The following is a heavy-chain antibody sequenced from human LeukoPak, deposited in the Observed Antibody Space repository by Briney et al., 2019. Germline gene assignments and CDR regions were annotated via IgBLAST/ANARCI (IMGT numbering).Heavy chain of an antibody. CDR1: GDSISSGDYY. D-gene: IGHD2-2*02. CDR3: AHLPSVVAAAIRAFDI. V-gene: IGHV4-30-4*08. Sequence: SETLSLTCTVSGDSISSGDYYWSWIRQPPGKGLEGIGYIYYSGSTYYNPSLKSRITISLDTSMNQFSLKLDCVTAADTAVYYCAHLPSVVAAAIRAFDIWGQGTMVTVSS. J-gene: IGHJ3*02. CDR2: IYYSGST.